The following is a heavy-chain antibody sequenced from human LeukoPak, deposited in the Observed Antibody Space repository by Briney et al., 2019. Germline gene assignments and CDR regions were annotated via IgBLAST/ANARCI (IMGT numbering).Heavy chain of an antibody. J-gene: IGHJ6*02. CDR2: ISGSGGST. V-gene: IGHV3-23*01. CDR1: GFTFSSYA. Sequence: GGSLRLSCAASGFTFSSYAMSWVRQAPGKGLEWVSAISGSGGSTYYADSVKGRFTISRDNSKNTLYLQMNSLRAEDTAVYYCANSQGITPRTIVYYYYGMDVWGQGTTVTVSS. D-gene: IGHD4-23*01. CDR3: ANSQGITPRTIVYYYYGMDV.